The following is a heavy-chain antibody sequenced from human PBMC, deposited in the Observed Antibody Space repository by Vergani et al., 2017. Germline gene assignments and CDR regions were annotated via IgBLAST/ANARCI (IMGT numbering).Heavy chain of an antibody. Sequence: QVQLVESGGGLVKPGGSLRLSCAASGFTFSDYYMSWIRQAPGKGLEWVSYISSSSSYTNYADSVKGRFTISRDNSKNTLYLQMNSLRAEDTAVYYCAKVSLAVAGNLYFDYWGQGTLVTVSS. CDR2: ISSSSSYT. CDR3: AKVSLAVAGNLYFDY. V-gene: IGHV3-11*05. J-gene: IGHJ4*02. D-gene: IGHD6-19*01. CDR1: GFTFSDYY.